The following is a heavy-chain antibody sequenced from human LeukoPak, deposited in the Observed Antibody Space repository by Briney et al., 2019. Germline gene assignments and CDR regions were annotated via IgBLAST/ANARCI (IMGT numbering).Heavy chain of an antibody. V-gene: IGHV3-48*03. D-gene: IGHD4-11*01. CDR3: ATETENSNYDAFDI. J-gene: IGHJ3*02. CDR1: GFTFSSYE. CDR2: ISGGGTTI. Sequence: GGSLRLSCAASGFTFSSYEMNWVSQAPGQWLEWVSYISGGGTTIYYADSVKGRFTISRDNARNSLYLHMNSLRAEDTAVYYCATETENSNYDAFDIWGQGTMVTVSS.